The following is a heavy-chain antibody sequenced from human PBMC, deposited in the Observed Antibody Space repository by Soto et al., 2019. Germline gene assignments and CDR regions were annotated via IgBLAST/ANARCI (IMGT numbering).Heavy chain of an antibody. Sequence: QVQLVQSGAEVKKPGSSVKVSCKASGDTLSTHGISWVRQAPGQGLEWMGGTIPIIGTTDYAEKFQGRVTSTADESTTTCYMELSSLRPDDAAVYYCAAGDSSDTGDHWGQGTLVTVSS. V-gene: IGHV1-69*01. CDR2: TIPIIGTT. CDR3: AAGDSSDTGDH. CDR1: GDTLSTHG. J-gene: IGHJ4*02. D-gene: IGHD5-18*01.